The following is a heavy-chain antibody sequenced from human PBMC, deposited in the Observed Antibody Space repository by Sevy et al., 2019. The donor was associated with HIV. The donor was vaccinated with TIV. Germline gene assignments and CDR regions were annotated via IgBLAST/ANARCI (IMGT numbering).Heavy chain of an antibody. Sequence: GGSLRLSCAASGFTFSNYEMNWVRQAPGKGLEWVSHITSSGSSIYYADSVKGRFTISRDNAKNSLCLQMNSLRVEDTAVYYCARNGGAYDTGFDPWGQGTLVTVSS. J-gene: IGHJ5*02. CDR2: ITSSGSSI. CDR1: GFTFSNYE. V-gene: IGHV3-48*03. CDR3: ARNGGAYDTGFDP. D-gene: IGHD3-22*01.